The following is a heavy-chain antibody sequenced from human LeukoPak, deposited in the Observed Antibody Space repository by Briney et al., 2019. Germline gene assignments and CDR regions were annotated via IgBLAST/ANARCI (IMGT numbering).Heavy chain of an antibody. J-gene: IGHJ4*02. D-gene: IGHD3-10*01. V-gene: IGHV3-7*01. CDR2: IKLEGSEK. CDR3: ATSGGDY. Sequence: PGGSLRLSCAASGFTFTRFWMSWVRQAPGKGLEWVANIKLEGSEKDYVDSVKGRFTISRDNAKNSLYLQMNSLRAEDTAVYYCATSGGDYWGQGTVVTVSA. CDR1: GFTFTRFW.